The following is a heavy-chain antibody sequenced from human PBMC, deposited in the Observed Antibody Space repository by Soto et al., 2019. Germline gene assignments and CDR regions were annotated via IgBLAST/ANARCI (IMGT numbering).Heavy chain of an antibody. V-gene: IGHV3-33*01. CDR3: ARFGSDYGAYAWWGPLHTDY. D-gene: IGHD4-17*01. CDR1: GFTFSSYG. J-gene: IGHJ4*02. Sequence: QVQLVESGGGVVQPGRSLRLSCAASGFTFSSYGMHWVRQAPGKGLEWVAVIWYDGSNKYYADSVKGRFTISRDNSKNAXHXIINSLRAENTAVYYCARFGSDYGAYAWWGPLHTDYWGQGTLVTVSS. CDR2: IWYDGSNK.